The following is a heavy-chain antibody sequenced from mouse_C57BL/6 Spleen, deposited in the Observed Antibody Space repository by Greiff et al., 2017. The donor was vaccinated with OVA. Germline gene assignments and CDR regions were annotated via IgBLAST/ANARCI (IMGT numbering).Heavy chain of an antibody. CDR2: IDPSDSYT. CDR3: ARGRYSNYVPYWYFDV. CDR1: GYTFTSYW. D-gene: IGHD2-5*01. Sequence: QVQLQQPGAELVMPGASVKLSCKASGYTFTSYWMHWVKQRPGQGLEWIGEIDPSDSYTNYNQKFKGKSTLTVDKSSSTAYMQLSSLTSEDSAVYYCARGRYSNYVPYWYFDVWGTGTTVTVSS. J-gene: IGHJ1*03. V-gene: IGHV1-69*01.